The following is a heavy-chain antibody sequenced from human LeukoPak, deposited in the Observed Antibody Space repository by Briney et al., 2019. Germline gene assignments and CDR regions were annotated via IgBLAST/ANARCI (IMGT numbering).Heavy chain of an antibody. V-gene: IGHV3-15*01. CDR2: IKKKTDGEKA. Sequence: PGPSHTPSQAAYSFTFTNAWINSASLPPRNWRGWVGRIKKKTDGEKADYAATVKGRFSISRDDSKNTLYVQMNSLKTEDTGVYYCTTQPPGDYWGQGTLVTVSS. CDR3: TTQPPGDY. CDR1: SFTFTNAW. J-gene: IGHJ4*02.